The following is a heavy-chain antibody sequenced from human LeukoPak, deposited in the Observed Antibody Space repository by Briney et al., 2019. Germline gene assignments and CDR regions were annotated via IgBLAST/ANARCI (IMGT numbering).Heavy chain of an antibody. CDR1: GFTFSSFA. D-gene: IGHD5-12*01. CDR2: ITGSHGPT. CDR3: AKERGYSGLQLDY. V-gene: IGHV3-23*01. Sequence: GSLRLSCAASGFTFSSFAMTWVRQAPGKGLEWVSSITGSHGPTYNTDSVKGRFTISRDNSQNTLYLQMNSLRAEDTAVYYCAKERGYSGLQLDYWGQGTLVTVSS. J-gene: IGHJ4*02.